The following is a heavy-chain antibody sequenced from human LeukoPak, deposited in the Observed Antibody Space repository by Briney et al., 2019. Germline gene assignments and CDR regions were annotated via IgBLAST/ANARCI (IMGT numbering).Heavy chain of an antibody. Sequence: ASVKVSCKASGYTFTGYYMHWVRQAPGQGLEWMGWINPNSGGTNYAQKFQGRVTMTRDTSISAAYMELSRLRSDDTAVYYCARATIMLRGVPRGVDYWGQGTLVTVSS. CDR2: INPNSGGT. D-gene: IGHD3-10*01. V-gene: IGHV1-2*02. CDR1: GYTFTGYY. J-gene: IGHJ4*02. CDR3: ARATIMLRGVPRGVDY.